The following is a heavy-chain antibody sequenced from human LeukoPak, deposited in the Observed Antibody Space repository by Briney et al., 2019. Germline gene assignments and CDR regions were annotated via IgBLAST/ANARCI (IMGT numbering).Heavy chain of an antibody. D-gene: IGHD3-22*01. CDR1: GFTFSSYA. Sequence: PGGSLRLSCAASGFTFSSYAMSWVRQAPGKGLEWVSAISGSGGSTYYADSVKGRFTISRDNSKNTLYLQMNSLRAEDTAVYYCAKDVGGYDSSGYYYEVLDFDYWGQGTLATVSS. J-gene: IGHJ4*02. CDR2: ISGSGGST. CDR3: AKDVGGYDSSGYYYEVLDFDY. V-gene: IGHV3-23*01.